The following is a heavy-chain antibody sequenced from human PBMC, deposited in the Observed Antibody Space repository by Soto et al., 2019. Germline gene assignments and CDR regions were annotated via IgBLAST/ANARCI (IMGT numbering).Heavy chain of an antibody. V-gene: IGHV1-69*01. Sequence: QVQLVQSGAEVKKPGSSVKVSCKASGGTFSSYAISWVRQAPGQGLEWMGGIIPIFGTANYAQKFQGRVTITADESTSTAYKELSSLRSEDTAVYYCARDRTTNTRPYDSSGYTAHNAFDIWGQGTMVTVSS. CDR2: IIPIFGTA. D-gene: IGHD3-22*01. CDR1: GGTFSSYA. J-gene: IGHJ3*02. CDR3: ARDRTTNTRPYDSSGYTAHNAFDI.